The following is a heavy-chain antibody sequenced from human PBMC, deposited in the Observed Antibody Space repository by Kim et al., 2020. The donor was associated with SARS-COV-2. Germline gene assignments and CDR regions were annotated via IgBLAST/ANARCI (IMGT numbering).Heavy chain of an antibody. CDR3: VRDMNPTVYDY. Sequence: ASVKVSCKASGYTFKTYPIHWLRQAPGQTLEWMGWVNAANDQTKYSQKFQGRITISRDTSANTAYMEQRSLTTKDTAFYYCVRDMNPTVYDYWGQGTLVTVSS. CDR1: GYTFKTYP. D-gene: IGHD4-4*01. CDR2: VNAANDQT. J-gene: IGHJ4*02. V-gene: IGHV1-3*01.